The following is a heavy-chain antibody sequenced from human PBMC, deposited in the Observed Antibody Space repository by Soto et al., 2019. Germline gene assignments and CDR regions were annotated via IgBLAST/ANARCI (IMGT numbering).Heavy chain of an antibody. Sequence: QVQLVESGGGVVQPGRSLRLSCAASGFTFSSYGMHWVRQAPGKGLEWVAVIWYDGSNKYYADSVKGRFTISRDNSKNTLYLQMNSLRAEDTAVYYCARDRHGYNQAPGWFDPWGQGTLVTVSS. J-gene: IGHJ5*02. CDR2: IWYDGSNK. D-gene: IGHD5-12*01. V-gene: IGHV3-33*01. CDR1: GFTFSSYG. CDR3: ARDRHGYNQAPGWFDP.